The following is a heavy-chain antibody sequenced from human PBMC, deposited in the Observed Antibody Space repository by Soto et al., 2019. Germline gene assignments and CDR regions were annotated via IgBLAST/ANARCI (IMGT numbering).Heavy chain of an antibody. D-gene: IGHD1-1*01. Sequence: QVQLVQSGGEVKKPGASVKVSCKASGYTFTSNGITWVRQAPGQGLEWMGWISAHKGNTDYAQKLQGRVVVTRDTSTSTAYMELSSLISDATAVYYCARGRYGDYWGQGALVTVSS. CDR1: GYTFTSNG. CDR2: ISAHKGNT. V-gene: IGHV1-18*01. CDR3: ARGRYGDY. J-gene: IGHJ4*02.